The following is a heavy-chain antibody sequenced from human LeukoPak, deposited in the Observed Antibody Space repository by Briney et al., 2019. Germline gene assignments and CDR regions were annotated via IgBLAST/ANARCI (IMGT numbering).Heavy chain of an antibody. J-gene: IGHJ4*02. Sequence: PSETLSLTCSVSGGSIDRTSSYWGWVRQSPGKGLEWIGSINYVGSTYYNPSLKSRVTMSLDTSENQFSLRLSSVTAADTAVYFCARVRPGEPLEYYFDPWGQGTLVTVSS. CDR3: ARVRPGEPLEYYFDP. CDR1: GGSIDRTSSY. D-gene: IGHD1-1*01. CDR2: INYVGST. V-gene: IGHV4-39*07.